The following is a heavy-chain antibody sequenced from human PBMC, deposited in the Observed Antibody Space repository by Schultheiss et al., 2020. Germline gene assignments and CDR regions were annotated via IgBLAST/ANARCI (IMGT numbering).Heavy chain of an antibody. CDR2: ISGNGGST. D-gene: IGHD2-15*01. Sequence: GGSLRLSCAASGFTFSSYAMSWVRQAPGKGLEWVSGISGNGGSTYYADSVKGRFTISRDNAKNSLYLQMNSLRAEDTAVYYCARDLAAGWYFDYWGQGTLVTVSS. CDR3: ARDLAAGWYFDY. J-gene: IGHJ4*02. CDR1: GFTFSSYA. V-gene: IGHV3-23*01.